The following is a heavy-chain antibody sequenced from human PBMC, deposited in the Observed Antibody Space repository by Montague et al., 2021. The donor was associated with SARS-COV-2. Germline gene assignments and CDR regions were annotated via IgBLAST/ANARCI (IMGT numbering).Heavy chain of an antibody. V-gene: IGHV3-74*01. CDR3: VRAFSNSFKWFDP. CDR1: GFTFSAYW. D-gene: IGHD6-13*01. J-gene: IGHJ5*02. CDR2: IRADGTTT. Sequence: SLRLSCAASGFTFSAYWMHWVRQAPGQVLEWVARIRADGTTTNXXXSXXGRFTISRDNAQDTVYLHMTTLPAEDTAVYYCVRAFSNSFKWFDPWGQGTLVTVSS.